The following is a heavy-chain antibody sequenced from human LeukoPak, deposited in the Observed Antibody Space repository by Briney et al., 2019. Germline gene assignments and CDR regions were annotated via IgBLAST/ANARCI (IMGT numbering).Heavy chain of an antibody. CDR3: ARIGDRGVYFDY. D-gene: IGHD3-16*01. V-gene: IGHV4-38-2*02. J-gene: IGHJ4*02. Sequence: SETLSLTCTVSDYSISSGHYWGWVRQPTGKGLEWIGNIYHTETTYYNPSLKSRITISVDTSKNQFSLRLSSVTAADTAVYYCARIGDRGVYFDYWGQGTLVTVSS. CDR1: DYSISSGHY. CDR2: IYHTETT.